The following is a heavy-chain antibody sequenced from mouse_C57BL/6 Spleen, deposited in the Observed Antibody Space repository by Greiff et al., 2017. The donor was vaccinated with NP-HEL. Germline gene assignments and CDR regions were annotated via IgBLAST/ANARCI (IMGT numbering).Heavy chain of an antibody. Sequence: VQLQQPGAELVRPGSSVKLSCKASGYTFTSYWMHWVKQRPIQGLEWIGNIDPSDSETHYNQKFKDKATLTVDKSSSTAYMQLSSLTSEDSAVYYCARGGTTVVAKAMDYWGQGTSVTVSS. D-gene: IGHD1-1*01. V-gene: IGHV1-52*01. CDR3: ARGGTTVVAKAMDY. J-gene: IGHJ4*01. CDR1: GYTFTSYW. CDR2: IDPSDSET.